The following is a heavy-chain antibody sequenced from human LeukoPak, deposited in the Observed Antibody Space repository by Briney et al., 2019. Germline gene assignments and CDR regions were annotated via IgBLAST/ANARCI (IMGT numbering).Heavy chain of an antibody. CDR3: ARALEVATHDASDI. D-gene: IGHD5-24*01. J-gene: IGHJ3*02. Sequence: GSSVKVSCKASGGTFSSYAISWVRQAPGQGLEWMGGIIPIFGTANYAQKFQGRVTITADESTSTAYMELSSLRSEDTAVYYCARALEVATHDASDIWGQGTVVTVSS. CDR1: GGTFSSYA. V-gene: IGHV1-69*01. CDR2: IIPIFGTA.